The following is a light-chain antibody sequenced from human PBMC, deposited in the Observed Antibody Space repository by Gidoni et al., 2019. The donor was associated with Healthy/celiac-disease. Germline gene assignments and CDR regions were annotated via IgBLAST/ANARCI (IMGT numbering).Light chain of an antibody. CDR1: QSISSY. CDR2: AAS. J-gene: IGKJ2*01. V-gene: IGKV1-39*01. Sequence: DIQMTQSPSSLSASVGDRVTITCRARQSISSYLNWYQQKPGKAPKLLIYAASSLQSGVPSRFSGSGSGPEFTLTISSLQPEDFATYYCQQSYRTPHTFGQGTKLEIK. CDR3: QQSYRTPHT.